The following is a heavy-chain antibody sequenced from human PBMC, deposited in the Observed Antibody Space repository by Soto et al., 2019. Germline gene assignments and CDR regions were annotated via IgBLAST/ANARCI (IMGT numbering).Heavy chain of an antibody. V-gene: IGHV1-8*01. Sequence: SVKVSCKASGYTFTSYDINWVRQATGQGLEWMGWMNPNSGNTGYAQKFQGRVTMTRNTSISTAYMELSSLRSEDTAVYYCARATSTKPVSIAAAAPWGQGNLVTVYS. D-gene: IGHD6-6*01. CDR1: GYTFTSYD. CDR2: MNPNSGNT. J-gene: IGHJ5*02. CDR3: ARATSTKPVSIAAAAP.